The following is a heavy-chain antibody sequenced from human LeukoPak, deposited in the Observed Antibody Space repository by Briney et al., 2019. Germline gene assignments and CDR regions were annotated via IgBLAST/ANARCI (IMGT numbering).Heavy chain of an antibody. J-gene: IGHJ4*02. CDR2: TNSGGSST. CDR3: AKQSYARSLGE. Sequence: GGSLRLSCATSGFPFSDFSMTWVRQAPGKGLEWISTTNSGGSSTDYAESVKGRFTISRDNSKDTLYLHMSSLRVEDTAIYYCAKQSYARSLGEGGPGTLVTVSS. V-gene: IGHV3-23*01. CDR1: GFPFSDFS. D-gene: IGHD2-8*01.